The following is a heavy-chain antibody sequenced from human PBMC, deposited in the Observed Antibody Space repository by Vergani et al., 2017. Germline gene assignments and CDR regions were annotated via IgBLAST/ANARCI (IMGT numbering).Heavy chain of an antibody. J-gene: IGHJ6*03. V-gene: IGHV3-23*01. D-gene: IGHD2-2*01. Sequence: EVQLLESGGGLVQPGGSLRLSCAASGFTFSSYAMSWVRQAPGKGLEWVSAISGSGGSTYYADSVKGRFTISRDNSKNTLYLQMNSLRAEDTAVYYCAKDGPSSTSPSGYRYYYYYMDVWGKGTTVTVSS. CDR2: ISGSGGST. CDR1: GFTFSSYA. CDR3: AKDGPSSTSPSGYRYYYYYMDV.